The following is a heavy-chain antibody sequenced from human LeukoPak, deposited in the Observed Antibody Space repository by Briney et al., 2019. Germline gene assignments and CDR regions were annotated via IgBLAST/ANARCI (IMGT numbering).Heavy chain of an antibody. J-gene: IGHJ4*02. CDR2: ISSSSSYI. CDR1: GFTFSSYS. V-gene: IGHV3-21*01. CDR3: ARGNQYGEGYNQPDY. Sequence: GGSLRLSCAASGFTFSSYSMNWVRQAPGKGLEWVSSISSSSSYIYYPDSVKGRFTISRDNAKNSLYLQMNSLRAEDTAVYYCARGNQYGEGYNQPDYWGQGTLVTVSS. D-gene: IGHD5-24*01.